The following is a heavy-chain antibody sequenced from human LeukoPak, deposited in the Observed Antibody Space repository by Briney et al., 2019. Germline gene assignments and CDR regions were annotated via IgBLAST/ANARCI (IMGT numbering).Heavy chain of an antibody. CDR1: GGSISSYY. V-gene: IGHV4-4*07. D-gene: IGHD4-17*01. J-gene: IGHJ4*02. CDR2: IYTSGST. Sequence: SETLSLTFTVSGGSISSYYWSWIRHPAGRRLDWIGRIYTSGSTNYNPSLKSRVTMSVDTSKNQFSLKLSSVTAADTAVYYCAREADYGYPVTDYWGQGTLVTVSS. CDR3: AREADYGYPVTDY.